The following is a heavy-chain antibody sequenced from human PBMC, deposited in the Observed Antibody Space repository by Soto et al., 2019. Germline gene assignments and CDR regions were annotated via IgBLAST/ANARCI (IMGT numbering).Heavy chain of an antibody. CDR2: INHSGST. V-gene: IGHV4-34*01. D-gene: IGHD3-10*01. CDR3: ARGSRITMVRGVLKT. J-gene: IGHJ5*02. CDR1: GGSFSGYY. Sequence: SETLSLTCAVYGGSFSGYYWSWIRQPPGKGLEWIGEINHSGSTNYNPSLKSRVTISVDTSKNQFSLKLSSVTAADTAVYYCARGSRITMVRGVLKTWGQGTLVTVS.